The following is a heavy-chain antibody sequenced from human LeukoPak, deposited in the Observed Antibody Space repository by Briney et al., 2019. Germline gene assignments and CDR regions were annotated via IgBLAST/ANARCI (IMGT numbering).Heavy chain of an antibody. CDR1: GFTFRTYW. CDR3: ARDGPQWELPMDF. Sequence: TGGSLRLSCAASGFTFRTYWMHWVRQAPGKGLVWVSRINSDGGTIDYADSVKGRFTISRDNAKNTVYLQMNSLRAEDTAVYYCARDGPQWELPMDFWGQGTLVTVSS. V-gene: IGHV3-74*01. CDR2: INSDGGTI. D-gene: IGHD1-26*01. J-gene: IGHJ4*02.